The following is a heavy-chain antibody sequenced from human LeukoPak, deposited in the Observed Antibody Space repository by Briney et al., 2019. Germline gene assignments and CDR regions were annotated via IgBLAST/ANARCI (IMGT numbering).Heavy chain of an antibody. V-gene: IGHV4-61*05. D-gene: IGHD2-15*01. CDR2: IYTSGST. CDR3: ARRGGYYYDY. Sequence: SETLSLTCTVSGVSIGTSSYYWGWIRQPPGKGLEWIGRIYTSGSTNYNPSLKSRVTISVDTSKNQFSLKLSSVTAADTAVYYCARRGGYYYDYWGQGTLVTVSS. CDR1: GVSIGTSSYY. J-gene: IGHJ4*02.